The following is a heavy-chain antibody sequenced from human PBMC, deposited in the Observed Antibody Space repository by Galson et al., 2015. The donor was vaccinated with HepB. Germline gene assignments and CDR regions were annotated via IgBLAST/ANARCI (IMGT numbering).Heavy chain of an antibody. V-gene: IGHV7-4-1*02. CDR3: ARSEVVAAVSGWFDP. CDR1: GSTFTSYA. CDR2: INTNTGNP. J-gene: IGHJ5*02. Sequence: SVKVSCKASGSTFTSYAMNWVRQAPGQGLEWMGWINTNTGNPTYAQGFTGRFVFSLDTSVSTAYLQISSLKAEDTAVYYCARSEVVAAVSGWFDPWGQGTLVTVSS. D-gene: IGHD2-15*01.